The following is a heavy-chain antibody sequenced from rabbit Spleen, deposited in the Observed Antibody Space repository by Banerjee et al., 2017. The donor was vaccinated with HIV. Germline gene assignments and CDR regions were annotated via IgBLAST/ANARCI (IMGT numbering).Heavy chain of an antibody. CDR3: ARDLPGVIGWNFNL. V-gene: IGHV1S40*01. J-gene: IGHJ4*01. D-gene: IGHD1-1*01. CDR1: GFSFSSSDY. Sequence: QQLVESGGGLVKPGASLTLTCTASGFSFSSSDYMCWVRQAPGKGLEWISCIAGSSSGFTYSASWAKGRFTISKTSSTTVTLQMTSLTAADTATYFCARDLPGVIGWNFNLWGPGTLVTVS. CDR2: IAGSSSGFT.